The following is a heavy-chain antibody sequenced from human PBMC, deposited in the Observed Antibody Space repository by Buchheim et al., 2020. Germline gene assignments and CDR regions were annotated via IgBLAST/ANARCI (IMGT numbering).Heavy chain of an antibody. Sequence: QVQLQQWGAGLLKPSETLSLTCAVYGGSFSGYYWNWIRQPPGKGLEWIGETNHSGSTNYKPSLKSRVTISVDTSKKQFSLKVSSVTAADTAVYYCARGRRKSSPSYFDYWGQGTL. CDR3: ARGRRKSSPSYFDY. CDR2: TNHSGST. D-gene: IGHD6-13*01. J-gene: IGHJ4*02. V-gene: IGHV4-34*01. CDR1: GGSFSGYY.